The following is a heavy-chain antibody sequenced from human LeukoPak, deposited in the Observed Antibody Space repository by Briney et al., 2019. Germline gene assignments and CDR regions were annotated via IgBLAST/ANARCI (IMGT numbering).Heavy chain of an antibody. Sequence: EPSETLSLTCAVSGASIYTVGSFWGWIRQPPGKGLEWIGSVFYSGSANYNPSLQSRVTISVDTSRDQFSLRLSSVTPADTAVYYCARRPSWPTTSAFDIWGQGTLVTVSP. CDR3: ARRPSWPTTSAFDI. V-gene: IGHV4-39*01. J-gene: IGHJ3*02. D-gene: IGHD4-17*01. CDR2: VFYSGSA. CDR1: GASIYTVGSF.